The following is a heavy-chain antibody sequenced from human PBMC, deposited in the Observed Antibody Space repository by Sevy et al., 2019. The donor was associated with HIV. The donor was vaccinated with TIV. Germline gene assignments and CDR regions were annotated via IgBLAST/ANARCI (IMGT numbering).Heavy chain of an antibody. CDR3: ATYYYDSSGYYSAGWFDP. CDR1: EFTFSNYA. J-gene: IGHJ5*02. Sequence: GGSLRLSCAASEFTFSNYAMSWVRQAPGKGLEWVSTITSSGGRTYYADSVRGRFTISRDNSKHMLYLQMNSLRAEDTAVYYCATYYYDSSGYYSAGWFDPWGQGTLVTVSS. V-gene: IGHV3-23*01. D-gene: IGHD3-22*01. CDR2: ITSSGGRT.